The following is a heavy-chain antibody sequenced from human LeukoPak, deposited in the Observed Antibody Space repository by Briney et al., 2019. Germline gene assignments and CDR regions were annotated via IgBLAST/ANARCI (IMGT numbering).Heavy chain of an antibody. CDR1: GFTFSKYA. CDR3: AKDSSVPFGITD. Sequence: GGSLRLSCAASGFTFSKYAMSWVRQAPGKGLEWVSAISPSDGNTFYADSVKGRFTISRDNSKNTLSLQMNSLRAEDTALYYCAKDSSVPFGITDWGQGTLVTVSS. J-gene: IGHJ4*02. D-gene: IGHD5/OR15-5a*01. CDR2: ISPSDGNT. V-gene: IGHV3-23*01.